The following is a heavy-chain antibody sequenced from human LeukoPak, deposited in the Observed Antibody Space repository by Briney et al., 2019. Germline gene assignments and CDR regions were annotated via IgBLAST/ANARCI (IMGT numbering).Heavy chain of an antibody. CDR1: GGSISSSSYY. V-gene: IGHV4-39*07. Sequence: SETLSLTCTVSGGSISSSSYYWGWIRQPPGKGLEWIGSIYSSGSTYYNPSLKSRVTISVDTSKNQFSLKLSSVTAADTAVYYCARDEYGSGAYNWFDPWGQGTLVTVSS. CDR3: ARDEYGSGAYNWFDP. J-gene: IGHJ5*02. D-gene: IGHD3-10*01. CDR2: IYSSGST.